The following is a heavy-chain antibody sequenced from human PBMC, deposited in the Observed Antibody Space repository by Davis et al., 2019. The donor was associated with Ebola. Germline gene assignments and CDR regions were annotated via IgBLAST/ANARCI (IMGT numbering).Heavy chain of an antibody. CDR2: ISYDGSNK. J-gene: IGHJ4*02. CDR3: AKDRWPGAFFDY. CDR1: GFTFSSYG. V-gene: IGHV3-30*18. D-gene: IGHD5-24*01. Sequence: GESLKISCAASGFTFSSYGMHWVRQAPGKGLEWAAVISYDGSNKYYADSVKGRFTISRDNSKNTLYLQMNSLRAEDTAVYYCAKDRWPGAFFDYWGQGTLVTVSS.